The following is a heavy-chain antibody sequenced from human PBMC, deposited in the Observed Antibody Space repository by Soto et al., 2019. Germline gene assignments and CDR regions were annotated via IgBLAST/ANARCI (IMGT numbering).Heavy chain of an antibody. Sequence: EVQLLESGGGLVQPGGSLRLSCAASGFTFSNYAMNWVRQAPGKGLEWVSAISGSGGSTYFAASVKRRLTNSRDNSNNPLHLQMNSLRAEDTAVYYCAKDGFYLEAGMFDYWGQGTLVTVSS. V-gene: IGHV3-23*01. CDR2: ISGSGGST. D-gene: IGHD6-19*01. J-gene: IGHJ4*02. CDR3: AKDGFYLEAGMFDY. CDR1: GFTFSNYA.